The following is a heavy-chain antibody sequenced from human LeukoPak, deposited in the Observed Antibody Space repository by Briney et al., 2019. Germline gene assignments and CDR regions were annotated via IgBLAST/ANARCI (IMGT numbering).Heavy chain of an antibody. CDR3: ARDEDIVGATTGFAY. V-gene: IGHV3-7*01. Sequence: GGSLRLSCAASGFTFSSYWMTWVRQAPGKGLEWVANIKQDGSEKYYVDSVKGRFTISRDNAKNSLYLQMNSLRAEDTAVYYCARDEDIVGATTGFAYWGQGTLVTVSS. J-gene: IGHJ4*02. CDR1: GFTFSSYW. CDR2: IKQDGSEK. D-gene: IGHD1-26*01.